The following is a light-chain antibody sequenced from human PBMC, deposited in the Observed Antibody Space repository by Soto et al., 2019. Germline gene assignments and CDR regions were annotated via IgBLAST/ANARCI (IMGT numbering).Light chain of an antibody. CDR2: DAS. Sequence: AIQLTQSPSSLSASVGDRVTITCRASQGISSALAWYQQKPGKAPKLLIYDASSLESGVPSRFSGSGSGTDFTLTINSLQPEDFATYYCQQFNSYVYTFGQGTKLEIK. CDR3: QQFNSYVYT. CDR1: QGISSA. V-gene: IGKV1-13*02. J-gene: IGKJ2*01.